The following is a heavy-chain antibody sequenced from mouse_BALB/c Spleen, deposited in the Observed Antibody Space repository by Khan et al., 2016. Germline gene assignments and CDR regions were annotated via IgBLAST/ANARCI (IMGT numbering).Heavy chain of an antibody. CDR2: IWSDGNT. CDR3: ARHRIYRGDMNY. CDR1: GFSLTNSG. J-gene: IGHJ4*01. Sequence: QVQLKESGPDLVAPSQGLSITCTVSGFSLTNSGIHWVRQPPGKDLEWLVVIWSDGNTTYNSALKSRLTITKDNSKSQVFLKMNSLQTDDTAIYXWARHRIYRGDMNYWVQGTSVTVYS. V-gene: IGHV2-6-2*01. D-gene: IGHD2-1*01.